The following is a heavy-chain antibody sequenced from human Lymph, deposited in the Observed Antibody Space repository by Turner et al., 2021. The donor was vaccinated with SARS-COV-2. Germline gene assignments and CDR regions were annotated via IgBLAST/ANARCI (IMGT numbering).Heavy chain of an antibody. J-gene: IGHJ4*02. CDR1: GFTFNNAW. CDR3: TTDPGQLVTYFDY. CDR2: FKSKTDGGTT. D-gene: IGHD6-6*01. Sequence: EVQLVESGGGFVKPGVSLRLSCAASGFTFNNAWMSWVRQAPGKGLEWVGSFKSKTDGGTTDYAEPVKGRFTISRDDSKNTLYRKMNSLKTEDTDVYYCTTDPGQLVTYFDYWGQGTLVTVSS. V-gene: IGHV3-15*01.